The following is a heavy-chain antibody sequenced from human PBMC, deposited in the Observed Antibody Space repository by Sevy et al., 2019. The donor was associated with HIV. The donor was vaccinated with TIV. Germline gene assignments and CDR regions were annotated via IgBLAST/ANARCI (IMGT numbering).Heavy chain of an antibody. CDR2: VSHSGNT. CDR1: GDSINTYY. V-gene: IGHV4-59*08. D-gene: IGHD2-2*01. CDR3: ARLRWDLVVVPGATPGCYFDY. Sequence: SETLSLTCTVSGDSINTYYWSWIRQPPGKGLEWIGYVSHSGNTNYNPSLESRVSMSLDTSRNQFSLKVKSVTAADTAVYYCARLRWDLVVVPGATPGCYFDYWGQGTLVTVSS. J-gene: IGHJ4*02.